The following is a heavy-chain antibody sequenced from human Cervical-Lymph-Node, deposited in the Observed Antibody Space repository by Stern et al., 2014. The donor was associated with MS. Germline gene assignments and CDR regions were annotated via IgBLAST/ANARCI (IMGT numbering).Heavy chain of an antibody. D-gene: IGHD6-19*01. V-gene: IGHV3-23*01. CDR1: GFTFSSYA. Sequence: EVQLLESGGTLVQPGGSLRLSCAASGFTFSSYAMSWVRQAPGKGLEWGSVISGGDGSTFSADSVKGRFTISRDNSKNTLFLQMNSLRAEDTAVYYCAKVYGSGPFDYWGQGTLVTVSS. J-gene: IGHJ4*02. CDR3: AKVYGSGPFDY. CDR2: ISGGDGST.